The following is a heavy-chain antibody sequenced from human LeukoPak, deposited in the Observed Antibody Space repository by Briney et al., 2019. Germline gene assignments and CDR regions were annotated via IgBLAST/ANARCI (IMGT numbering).Heavy chain of an antibody. CDR3: VRGALPGDNWYFDL. CDR1: GFPFSAYA. CDR2: FGSAGDT. V-gene: IGHV3-13*01. J-gene: IGHJ2*01. Sequence: GGSLRLSCATSGFPFSAYAMHWVRQAPGKGLEWVSAFGSAGDTYYPGAVKGRFTISRDYAKNSLFLQMNNPIAGDTAVYFCVRGALPGDNWYFDLWGRGTLVTVSS.